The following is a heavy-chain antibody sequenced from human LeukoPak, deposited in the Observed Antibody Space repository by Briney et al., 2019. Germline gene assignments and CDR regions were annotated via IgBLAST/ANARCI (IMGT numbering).Heavy chain of an antibody. D-gene: IGHD3-10*01. J-gene: IGHJ6*02. CDR3: ARVFDYGSGKYYYYGMDV. CDR2: IYHSGST. CDR1: GGSISSSNW. V-gene: IGHV4-4*02. Sequence: SETLSLTCAVSGGSISSSNWWSWVRQPPGKGLEWIGEIYHSGSTNYNPSLKSRVTISVDKSKNQFSLKLSSVTAADTAVYYCARVFDYGSGKYYYYGMDVWGQGTTVTVSS.